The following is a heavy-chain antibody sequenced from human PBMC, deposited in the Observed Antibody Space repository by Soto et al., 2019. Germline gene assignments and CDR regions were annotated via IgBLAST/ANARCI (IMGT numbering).Heavy chain of an antibody. D-gene: IGHD3-10*01. CDR2: INSDGSST. J-gene: IGHJ4*02. CDR1: GFTFSSYW. CDR3: ARDISRYYGSGSYYNVGGY. Sequence: EVQLVESGGGLVQPGGSPRLSCAASGFTFSSYWMHWDRQAPGKGLVWVSRINSDGSSTSYADSVKGRFTISRDNAKNTLYLQMNSLRAEDTAVYYCARDISRYYGSGSYYNVGGYWGQGTLVTVSS. V-gene: IGHV3-74*01.